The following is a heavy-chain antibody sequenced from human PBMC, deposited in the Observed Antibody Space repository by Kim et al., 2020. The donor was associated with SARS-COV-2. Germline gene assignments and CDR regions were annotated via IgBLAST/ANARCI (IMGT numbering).Heavy chain of an antibody. D-gene: IGHD1-7*01. CDR1: GFIFHSYA. CDR3: AKDGGKNYFDA. CDR2: ISGSGYST. J-gene: IGHJ5*02. V-gene: IGHV3-23*01. Sequence: GGSLRLSCEASGFIFHSYAMNWVRQAPGKGLEWVSDISGSGYSTYYADSVKGRFTVSRDNPKNTLYLQLTSLRVDDTAVYFCAKDGGKNYFDAWGRGILV.